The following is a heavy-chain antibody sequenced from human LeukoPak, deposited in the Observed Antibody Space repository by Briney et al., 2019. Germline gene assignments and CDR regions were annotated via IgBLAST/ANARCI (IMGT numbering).Heavy chain of an antibody. J-gene: IGHJ4*02. CDR2: INHSGST. D-gene: IGHD2-21*02. CDR1: GGSISSSSYY. V-gene: IGHV4-39*07. Sequence: SETLSLTCTVSGGSISSSSYYWGWIRQPPGKGLEWIGEINHSGSTNYNPSLKSRVTISVDTSKNQFSLKLNSVTAADTAVYYCARGPPYIVVVTAIGFFDYWGQGTLVTVSS. CDR3: ARGPPYIVVVTAIGFFDY.